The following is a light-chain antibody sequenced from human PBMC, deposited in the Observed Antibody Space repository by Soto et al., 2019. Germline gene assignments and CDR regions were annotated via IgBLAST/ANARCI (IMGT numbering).Light chain of an antibody. Sequence: QSVLTQPRSVSGSPGQSVTISCTGTSSDVGGYNYVSWYQQYPGKAPKFMIYDVNKRPSGVPDRFSGSKSGNTASLTISGLHAEDEDDYYCCSYTGSNNYVFGTGTQLTVL. V-gene: IGLV2-11*01. CDR3: CSYTGSNNYV. CDR2: DVN. J-gene: IGLJ7*01. CDR1: SSDVGGYNY.